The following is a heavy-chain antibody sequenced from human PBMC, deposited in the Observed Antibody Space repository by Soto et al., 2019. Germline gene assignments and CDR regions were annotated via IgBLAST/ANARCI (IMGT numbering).Heavy chain of an antibody. CDR1: GFTFTNYW. V-gene: IGHV3-74*01. Sequence: TGGSLRLSCAASGFTFTNYWMQWVRQAPGKGLVWVSRINSDGSSTSHADSVKGRFTISRDNAKNTLYLQMGSLRAEDTAVYYCARPQYLPGDVFDVWGRGTVVTVSS. CDR2: INSDGSST. D-gene: IGHD2-2*01. J-gene: IGHJ3*01. CDR3: ARPQYLPGDVFDV.